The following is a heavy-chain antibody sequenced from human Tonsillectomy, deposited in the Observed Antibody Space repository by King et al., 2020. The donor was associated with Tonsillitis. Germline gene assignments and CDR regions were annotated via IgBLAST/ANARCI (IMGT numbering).Heavy chain of an antibody. D-gene: IGHD2-15*01. V-gene: IGHV3-21*01. CDR1: GFTFSSYS. CDR3: ARDGYCSGGSCYSVFGY. CDR2: ISSSSSYI. J-gene: IGHJ4*02. Sequence: VQLVESGGGLVKPGGSLRLSCAASGFTFSSYSMNWVRQAPGKGLEWVSSISSSSSYIYYADSVKGRFTISRDNAKNSLYLQMNSLRAEDTAVYYCARDGYCSGGSCYSVFGYWGQGTLVTVSS.